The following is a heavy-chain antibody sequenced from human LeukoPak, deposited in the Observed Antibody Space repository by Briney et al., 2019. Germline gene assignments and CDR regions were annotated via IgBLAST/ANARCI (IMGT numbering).Heavy chain of an antibody. Sequence: GGSLRLSCAASGFTFSSYAMHWVRQAPGKGLEWVAVISFDGSNKYYADPVKGRFTISRDNSKNTLYLQMNSLRAEDTAVYYCARGRNLAAAGTFSDYWGQGTLVTVSS. D-gene: IGHD6-13*01. CDR2: ISFDGSNK. V-gene: IGHV3-30-3*01. J-gene: IGHJ4*02. CDR1: GFTFSSYA. CDR3: ARGRNLAAAGTFSDY.